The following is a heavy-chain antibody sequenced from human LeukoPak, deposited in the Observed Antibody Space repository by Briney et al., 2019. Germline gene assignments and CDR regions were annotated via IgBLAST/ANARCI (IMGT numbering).Heavy chain of an antibody. CDR3: ASRGYSYGIFDY. J-gene: IGHJ4*02. CDR1: GGTFSSYA. D-gene: IGHD5-18*01. V-gene: IGHV1-69*01. CDR2: IIPIFGTA. Sequence: SVKVSCKASGGTFSSYAISWVRQAPGQGLEWMGGIIPIFGTANYAQKFQGRVTITADESTSTAYMELSSLRSEDTAVYYCASRGYSYGIFDYWGQGTLVTVSS.